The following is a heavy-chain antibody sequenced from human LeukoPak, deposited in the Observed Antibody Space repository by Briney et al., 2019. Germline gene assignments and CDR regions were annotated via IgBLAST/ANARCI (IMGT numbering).Heavy chain of an antibody. CDR3: AKTHSSDYSYYFDY. J-gene: IGHJ4*02. CDR2: ISGSGGRT. V-gene: IGHV3-23*01. D-gene: IGHD3-22*01. Sequence: PGGSLRLSCAASGFTFSSYAMSWVRQAPGKGLEWVSSISGSGGRTYYADSVKGRFTISRDNSKNTLYLQMSSLRAEDTAVYYCAKTHSSDYSYYFDYWGQGTLVTVSS. CDR1: GFTFSSYA.